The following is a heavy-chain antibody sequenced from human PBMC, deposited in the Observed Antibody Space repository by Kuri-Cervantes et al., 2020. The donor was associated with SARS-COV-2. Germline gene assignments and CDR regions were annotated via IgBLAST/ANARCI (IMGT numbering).Heavy chain of an antibody. CDR1: GGTFSSYA. CDR3: ARDLGYVQLERRPYYYGMDV. D-gene: IGHD1-1*01. Sequence: GGSLRLSCKASGGTFSSYAISWVRQAPGQGLEWMGGIIPIFGTANYAQKFQGRVTITADKSTSTAYMELSSLRSEDTAVYYCARDLGYVQLERRPYYYGMDVWGQGTTVTVSS. CDR2: IIPIFGTA. V-gene: IGHV1-69*06. J-gene: IGHJ6*02.